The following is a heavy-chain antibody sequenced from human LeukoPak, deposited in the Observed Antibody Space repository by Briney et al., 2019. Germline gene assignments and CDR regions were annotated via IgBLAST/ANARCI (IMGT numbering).Heavy chain of an antibody. CDR3: ARHPLIAPAYCTNGVCYRSEDAFDI. CDR2: INPSGGST. D-gene: IGHD2-8*01. Sequence: ASVKVSCKASGYTFTSYYMHWVRQAPGQGLEWMGIINPSGGSTSYAQKFQGRVTMTRDTSTSTVYMELSSLRSEDTAMYYCARHPLIAPAYCTNGVCYRSEDAFDIWGQGTMVTVSS. J-gene: IGHJ3*02. V-gene: IGHV1-46*01. CDR1: GYTFTSYY.